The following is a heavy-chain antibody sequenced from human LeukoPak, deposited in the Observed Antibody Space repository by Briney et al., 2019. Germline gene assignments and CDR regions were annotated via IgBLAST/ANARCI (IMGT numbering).Heavy chain of an antibody. CDR3: ARGGVVGALDY. D-gene: IGHD1-26*01. CDR1: GFTLSNYW. J-gene: IGHJ4*02. Sequence: GGSLRLSCAASGFTLSNYWMHWVRQAPGKGLVWVSRITSDGSSTSYADSVKGQFTISRDSAKNTLYLQMNSLRAEDTAVYYCARGGVVGALDYWGQGTLVTVSS. V-gene: IGHV3-74*01. CDR2: ITSDGSST.